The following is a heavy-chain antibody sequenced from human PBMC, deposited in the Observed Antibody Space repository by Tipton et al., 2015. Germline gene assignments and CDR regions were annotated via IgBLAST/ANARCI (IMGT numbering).Heavy chain of an antibody. V-gene: IGHV3-23*01. J-gene: IGHJ4*02. Sequence: TLSLTCAASGSTFSSYAMSWVRQAPGKGLEWVSAISGSGGSTYYADSVQGRFTISRDNSKNTVCLQMNSLRAEDTAVYYCAKDRHYGGSSGSYFDYWGQGSLVTVSS. CDR3: AKDRHYGGSSGSYFDY. CDR1: GSTFSSYA. D-gene: IGHD4-23*01. CDR2: ISGSGGST.